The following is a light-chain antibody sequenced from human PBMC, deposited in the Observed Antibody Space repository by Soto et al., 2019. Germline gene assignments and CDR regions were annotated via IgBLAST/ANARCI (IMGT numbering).Light chain of an antibody. CDR1: SSDVGGYNY. J-gene: IGLJ3*02. Sequence: QSALTQLPSASGSPGQSVTISCTGTSSDVGGYNYVSWYQQHPGKAPKLMIYEVSKRPSGVPDRFSGSKSGNTASLTVSGLQAEDEADYYCSSYAGSRVFGGGTQLTVL. CDR3: SSYAGSRV. V-gene: IGLV2-8*01. CDR2: EVS.